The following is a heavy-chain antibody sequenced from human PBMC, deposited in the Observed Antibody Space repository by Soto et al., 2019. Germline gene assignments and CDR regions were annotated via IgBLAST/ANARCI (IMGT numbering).Heavy chain of an antibody. D-gene: IGHD2-8*02. J-gene: IGHJ4*02. Sequence: PSETLPLTCAVYGGSCSGYSWTWIRQPPGTGLEWIGEINHTGSTNYNPSLKSRVTISVDTSKNQFSLKLTSVTAADTAVYYCARDKITGLFDYWGQGTLVTVSS. V-gene: IGHV4-34*01. CDR2: INHTGST. CDR1: GGSCSGYS. CDR3: ARDKITGLFDY.